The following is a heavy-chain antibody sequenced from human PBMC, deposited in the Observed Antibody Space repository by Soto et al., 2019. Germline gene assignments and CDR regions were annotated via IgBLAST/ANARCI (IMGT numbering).Heavy chain of an antibody. CDR3: ARAYGSGKYYYYYGMDV. CDR1: GGTFSSYA. CDR2: IIPIFGTA. J-gene: IGHJ6*02. V-gene: IGHV1-69*13. Sequence: ASVKVSCKASGGTFSSYAISWVRQAPGQGLEWMGGIIPIFGTANYAQKFQGRVTITADESTSTAYMELSSLRSEDTAVYYCARAYGSGKYYYYYGMDVWGQGTTVTVSS. D-gene: IGHD3-10*01.